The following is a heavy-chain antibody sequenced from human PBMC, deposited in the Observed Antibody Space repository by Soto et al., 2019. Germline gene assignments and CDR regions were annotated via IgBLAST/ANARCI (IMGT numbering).Heavy chain of an antibody. Sequence: PSETLSLTCTVSGGSISSYYWTWIRQPPGKGLEWIGYIYYSGSTNYNPSLKSRFTISVDTSKNQFSLKLSSVTAADTAVYYCARRYGGNLDYWGQGTLVTVSS. CDR2: IYYSGST. J-gene: IGHJ4*02. CDR1: GGSISSYY. CDR3: ARRYGGNLDY. V-gene: IGHV4-59*08. D-gene: IGHD2-15*01.